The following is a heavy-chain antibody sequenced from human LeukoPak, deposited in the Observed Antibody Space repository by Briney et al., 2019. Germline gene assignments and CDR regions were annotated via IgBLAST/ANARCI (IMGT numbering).Heavy chain of an antibody. J-gene: IGHJ4*02. CDR2: IIPIFGTA. CDR1: GGTFSIYA. CDR3: ARDRGGYSGYDPFYFDY. Sequence: GASVKVSCKASGGTFSIYAISWVRQAPGQGLEWMGGIIPIFGTANYAQKFQGRVTITADESTSTAYMELSSLRSEDTAVYYCARDRGGYSGYDPFYFDYWGQGTLVTVSS. D-gene: IGHD5-12*01. V-gene: IGHV1-69*13.